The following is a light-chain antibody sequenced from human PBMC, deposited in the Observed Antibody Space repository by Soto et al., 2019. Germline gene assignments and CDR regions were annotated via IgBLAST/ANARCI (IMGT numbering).Light chain of an antibody. J-gene: IGKJ1*01. V-gene: IGKV3-11*01. Sequence: EIVTTQSPATLSVSPGEGVTLSCRASQSVSSYLAWYQQKPGQAPRLLIYDASNRATGIPARFSGSGSGTDFTLTISSLEPEDFAVYYCQQRSNWPRTFGQGTKVDIK. CDR2: DAS. CDR3: QQRSNWPRT. CDR1: QSVSSY.